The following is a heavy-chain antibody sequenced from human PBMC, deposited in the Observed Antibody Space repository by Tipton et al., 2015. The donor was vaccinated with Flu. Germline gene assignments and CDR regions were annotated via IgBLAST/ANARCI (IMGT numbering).Heavy chain of an antibody. V-gene: IGHV4-34*01. J-gene: IGHJ5*02. CDR3: ARGIWFDP. Sequence: TLSLTCAVYGGSFSGYYWSWIRQPPGKGLEWIGEINHRGSTNYNPSLKSRVTISVDTSKNQFSLKLSSVTAADTAVYYCARGIWFDPWGQGTLVTVSS. CDR1: GGSFSGYY. CDR2: INHRGST.